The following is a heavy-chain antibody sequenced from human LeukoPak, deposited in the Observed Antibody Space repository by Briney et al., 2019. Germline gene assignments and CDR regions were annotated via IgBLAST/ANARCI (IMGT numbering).Heavy chain of an antibody. CDR3: ARDGSLPDY. V-gene: IGHV3-74*01. CDR2: IDTDEGST. J-gene: IGHJ4*02. Sequence: GGSLRLSCAASGFIFSSYWMHWVRQAPGKGLVWVSRIDTDEGSTSYADSVKGRLTISRDNAKNTLYLQMNSLRAEDTAVYYCARDGSLPDYWGQGTLVTVSS. CDR1: GFIFSSYW.